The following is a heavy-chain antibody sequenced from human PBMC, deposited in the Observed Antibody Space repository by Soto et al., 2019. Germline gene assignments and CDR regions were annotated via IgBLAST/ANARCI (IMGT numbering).Heavy chain of an antibody. D-gene: IGHD2-15*01. Sequence: GGSLRLSCAASGFTVSSKYMSWVRQAPGKGLEWVSLIQSGGPTYYADSVKGRFTISRDTSENTLHLQMDSLRAEDTAVYYCARDDVLCDGGRCYGVPLDVWGQGTMVTGSS. CDR2: IQSGGPT. J-gene: IGHJ6*02. V-gene: IGHV3-66*01. CDR1: GFTVSSKY. CDR3: ARDDVLCDGGRCYGVPLDV.